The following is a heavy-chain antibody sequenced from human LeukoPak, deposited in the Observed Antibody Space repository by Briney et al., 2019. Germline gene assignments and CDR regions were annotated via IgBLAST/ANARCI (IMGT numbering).Heavy chain of an antibody. V-gene: IGHV3-23*01. CDR3: AKRLTFTSGYFY. J-gene: IGHJ4*02. Sequence: PGGSLRLSCAASGFTFSSYAMTWVRQAPGKGLEWVSTISGSGGTTYYADSVKGRFTISRDNSQSTLYLQMNSLRAEDTARYYCAKRLTFTSGYFYWGQGTLVTVSS. CDR2: ISGSGGTT. CDR1: GFTFSSYA. D-gene: IGHD5-12*01.